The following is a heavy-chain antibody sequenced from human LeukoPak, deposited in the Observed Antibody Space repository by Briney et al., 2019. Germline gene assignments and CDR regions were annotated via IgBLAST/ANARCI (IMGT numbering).Heavy chain of an antibody. V-gene: IGHV3-21*01. J-gene: IGHJ4*02. CDR1: GFTFSSYS. CDR2: ISSSSSYI. Sequence: GGSLRLSCAASGFTFSSYSMNGVRQAPGKGLEWVSSISSSSSYIYYADSVKGRFTISRDNAKNSLYLQMNSLRAEDTAVYYCASPYSSRWYELCYWGQGTLVTVSS. D-gene: IGHD6-13*01. CDR3: ASPYSSRWYELCY.